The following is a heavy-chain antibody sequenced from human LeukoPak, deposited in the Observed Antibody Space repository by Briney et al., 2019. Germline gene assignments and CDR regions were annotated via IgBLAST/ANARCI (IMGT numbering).Heavy chain of an antibody. CDR2: IIPILGIA. CDR3: ARAYSANIVVVPAAMSYYYYYYMDV. CDR1: GGTFSSYA. Sequence: ASVKVSCKASGGTFSSYAISWVRQAPGQGLEWMGRIIPILGIANYAQKFQGRVTITADKSTSTAYMELRSLRSDDTAVYYCARAYSANIVVVPAAMSYYYYYYMDVWGKGTTVTVAS. V-gene: IGHV1-69*04. D-gene: IGHD2-2*01. J-gene: IGHJ6*03.